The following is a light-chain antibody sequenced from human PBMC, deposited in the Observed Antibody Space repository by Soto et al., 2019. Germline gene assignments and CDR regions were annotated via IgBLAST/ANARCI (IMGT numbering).Light chain of an antibody. J-gene: IGLJ1*01. CDR2: EGS. V-gene: IGLV2-23*01. CDR1: SSNVGSYNL. CDR3: CSFATGSNYV. Sequence: QSVLSHPASVSWSPGHSITISCTGTSSNVGSYNLVSWYQQHPGKAPKLLIYEGSKRPSGVSHRFSGSKSGNTASLTISGLQAEEQADHYCCSFATGSNYVFGTGTKVTVL.